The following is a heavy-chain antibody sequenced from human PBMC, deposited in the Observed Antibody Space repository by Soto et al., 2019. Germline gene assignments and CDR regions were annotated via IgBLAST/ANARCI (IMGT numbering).Heavy chain of an antibody. CDR3: ARESSSTPPGAY. D-gene: IGHD6-13*01. J-gene: IGHJ4*02. Sequence: ETLSLTCAVSGGSISNSNWWSWVRQPPGKGLEWIGEIYHSGRTNYNPSLKSRVTISVDKSKNQFSLKLSSVTAADTAVYYCARESSSTPPGAYWGQGTLVTVSS. CDR2: IYHSGRT. CDR1: GGSISNSNW. V-gene: IGHV4-4*02.